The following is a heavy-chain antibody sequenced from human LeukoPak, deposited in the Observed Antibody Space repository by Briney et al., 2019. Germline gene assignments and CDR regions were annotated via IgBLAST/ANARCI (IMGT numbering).Heavy chain of an antibody. J-gene: IGHJ1*01. CDR3: ARLTPYCSGGSCYGRH. V-gene: IGHV5-51*01. CDR2: IYPGDSDT. D-gene: IGHD2-15*01. Sequence: PGESLKISCKGSGYSFTSYWIGWVRQMPGKGLEWMGIIYPGDSDTRYSPSFQGQVTISADKSISTAYLQWSSLKASDTAMYYCARLTPYCSGGSCYGRHWGQGTLVTVSS. CDR1: GYSFTSYW.